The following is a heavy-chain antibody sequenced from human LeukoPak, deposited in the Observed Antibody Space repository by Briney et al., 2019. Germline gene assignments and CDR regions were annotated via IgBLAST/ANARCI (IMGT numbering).Heavy chain of an antibody. D-gene: IGHD3-10*01. CDR2: IKQDETEK. J-gene: IGHJ5*02. Sequence: GGSLRLSCTASGFTFSNFWMGWVRQAPGKGLEWVANIKQDETEKFYLGSVKGRFTISRDNSKNTLYLQMNSLRAEDTAVYYCAKEYGSGSYTANNWFDPWGQGTLVTVSS. CDR1: GFTFSNFW. V-gene: IGHV3-7*03. CDR3: AKEYGSGSYTANNWFDP.